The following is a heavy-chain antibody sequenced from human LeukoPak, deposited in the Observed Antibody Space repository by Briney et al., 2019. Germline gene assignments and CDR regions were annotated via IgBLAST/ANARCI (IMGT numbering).Heavy chain of an antibody. Sequence: GESLKISCKGSGYSFTSYWISWVRQMPGRGLESMGRIDPSDSYTNYSPSFQGHVTISADKSISTAYLQWSSLKASDTAMYYCARHWEGAVAGYFDYWGQGTLVTVSS. CDR1: GYSFTSYW. D-gene: IGHD6-19*01. CDR2: IDPSDSYT. CDR3: ARHWEGAVAGYFDY. V-gene: IGHV5-10-1*01. J-gene: IGHJ4*02.